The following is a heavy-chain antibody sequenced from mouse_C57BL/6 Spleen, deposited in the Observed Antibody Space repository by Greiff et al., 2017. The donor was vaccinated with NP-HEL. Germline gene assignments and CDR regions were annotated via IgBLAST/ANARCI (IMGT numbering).Heavy chain of an antibody. V-gene: IGHV1-72*01. D-gene: IGHD1-1*01. CDR3: ARPYYGSSFAY. J-gene: IGHJ3*01. CDR2: IDPNSGGT. Sequence: VKLQQPGAELVKPGASVKLSCKASGYTFTSYWMHWVKQRPGRGLEWIGRIDPNSGGTKYNEKFKSKATLTVDKPSSTAYMQLSSLTSEDSAVYYCARPYYGSSFAYWGQGTLVTVSA. CDR1: GYTFTSYW.